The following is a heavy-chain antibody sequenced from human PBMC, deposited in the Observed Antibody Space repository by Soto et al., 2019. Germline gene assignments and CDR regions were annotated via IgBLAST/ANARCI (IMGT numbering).Heavy chain of an antibody. Sequence: PGGSLRLSCAASGFTVSASYMKWVRQAPGKGLEWVSVIYSGGSTYYTDSVKGRFTISRDNSKNTLFLQMNSLRVDDTAVYYCSREPPYSIEAAGGDSRGQGTAVAVSS. CDR2: IYSGGST. V-gene: IGHV3-66*01. CDR3: SREPPYSIEAAGGDS. CDR1: GFTVSASY. D-gene: IGHD6-13*01. J-gene: IGHJ4*02.